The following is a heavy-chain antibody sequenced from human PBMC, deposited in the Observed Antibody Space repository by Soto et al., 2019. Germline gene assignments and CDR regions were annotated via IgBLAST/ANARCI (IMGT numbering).Heavy chain of an antibody. D-gene: IGHD3-16*02. CDR3: AKALGELSPESYDY. J-gene: IGHJ4*02. Sequence: QVQLVESGGGVVQPGRSLRLSCAASGFTFSIYGMHWVRQAPGKGLEWVAVISYDGSDNYYADSVKRRFTISRDNSKNTLNLQMNSLRADDTAVYYCAKALGELSPESYDYWGQGTLITVSS. CDR1: GFTFSIYG. CDR2: ISYDGSDN. V-gene: IGHV3-30*18.